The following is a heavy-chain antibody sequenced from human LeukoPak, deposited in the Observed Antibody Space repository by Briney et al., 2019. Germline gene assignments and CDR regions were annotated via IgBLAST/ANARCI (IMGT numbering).Heavy chain of an antibody. CDR3: ARGMGSGSYSAAYYFGY. J-gene: IGHJ4*02. V-gene: IGHV1-8*02. CDR2: MNPNSGNT. Sequence: GASVKVSCRASGYTFTGHYMHWVRQATGQGLEWMGWMNPNSGNTGYAQKFQGRVTTTRNTSISTAYMELSSLRSEDTAVYYCARGMGSGSYSAAYYFGYWGQGTLVTVSS. D-gene: IGHD3-22*01. CDR1: GYTFTGHY.